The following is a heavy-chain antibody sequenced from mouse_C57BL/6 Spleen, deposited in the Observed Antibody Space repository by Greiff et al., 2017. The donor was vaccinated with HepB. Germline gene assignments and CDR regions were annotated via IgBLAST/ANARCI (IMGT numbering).Heavy chain of an antibody. D-gene: IGHD1-1*01. CDR2: INPSNGGT. CDR1: GYTFTSYW. CDR3: ARSLYYGSSYGSWFAY. V-gene: IGHV1-53*01. J-gene: IGHJ3*01. Sequence: QVQLKQPGTELVKPGASVKLSCKASGYTFTSYWMHWVKQRPGQGLEWIGNINPSNGGTNYNEKFKSKATLTVDKSSSTAYMQLSSLTSEDSAVYYCARSLYYGSSYGSWFAYWGQGTLVTVSA.